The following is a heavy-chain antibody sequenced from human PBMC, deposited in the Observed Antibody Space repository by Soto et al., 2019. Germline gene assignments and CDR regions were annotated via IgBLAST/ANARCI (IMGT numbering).Heavy chain of an antibody. CDR2: ISYDGSNK. Sequence: QVQLVESGGGVVQPGRSLRLSCAASGFTFSSYGMHWVRQAPGKGLEWVAVISYDGSNKYYADSVKGRFTISRDNSKNTLYLQMNSLRAEDTAVYYCAKVGSAGNPPFEPWGQGTLVTVSS. D-gene: IGHD3-10*01. CDR1: GFTFSSYG. J-gene: IGHJ5*02. CDR3: AKVGSAGNPPFEP. V-gene: IGHV3-30*18.